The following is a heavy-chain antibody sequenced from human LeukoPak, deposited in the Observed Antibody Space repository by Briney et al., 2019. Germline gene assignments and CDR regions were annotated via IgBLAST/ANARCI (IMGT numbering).Heavy chain of an antibody. Sequence: GASVKVSCKASGYTFTSYGISWVRQAPGQGLEWMGGIIPIFGTANYAQKFQGRVTITTDESTSTAYMELSSLRSEDTAVYYCACWPATPYDFWSGRPFDYWGQGTLVTVSS. CDR3: ACWPATPYDFWSGRPFDY. D-gene: IGHD3-3*01. J-gene: IGHJ4*02. CDR1: GYTFTSYG. V-gene: IGHV1-69*05. CDR2: IIPIFGTA.